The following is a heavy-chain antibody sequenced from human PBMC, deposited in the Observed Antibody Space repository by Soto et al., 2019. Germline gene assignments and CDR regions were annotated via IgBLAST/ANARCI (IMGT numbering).Heavy chain of an antibody. CDR1: GGSISSGGYS. CDR3: ASNRSGSPSWFDP. J-gene: IGHJ5*02. Sequence: SETLSLTCAVSGGSISSGGYSWSWIRQPPGKGLEWIGEINHSGSTNYNPSLKSRVTISVDTSKNQFSLKLSSVTAADTAVYYCASNRSGSPSWFDPWGQGPLVTSPQ. D-gene: IGHD3-10*01. V-gene: IGHV4-30-2*01. CDR2: INHSGST.